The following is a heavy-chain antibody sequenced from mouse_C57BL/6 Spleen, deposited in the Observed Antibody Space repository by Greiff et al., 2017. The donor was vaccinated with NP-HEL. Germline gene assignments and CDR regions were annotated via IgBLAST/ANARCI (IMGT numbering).Heavy chain of an antibody. J-gene: IGHJ2*01. V-gene: IGHV1-82*01. Sequence: QVQLQQSGPELVKPGASVKISCKASGYAFSSSWMNWVKQRPGKGLEWIGRIYPGDGDTNYNGKFKGKATLTADKSSSTAYMQLSSLTSEDSAVYFCARTSTKGALDYWGQGTTLTVSS. CDR3: ARTSTKGALDY. D-gene: IGHD2-1*01. CDR2: IYPGDGDT. CDR1: GYAFSSSW.